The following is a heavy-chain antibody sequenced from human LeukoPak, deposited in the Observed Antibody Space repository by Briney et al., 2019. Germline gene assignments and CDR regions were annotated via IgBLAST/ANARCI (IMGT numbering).Heavy chain of an antibody. CDR3: ATLKDDDYVWGSYRLGSDY. D-gene: IGHD3-16*02. V-gene: IGHV1-24*01. CDR1: GYTLTDLS. J-gene: IGHJ4*02. CDR2: FDPEDGET. Sequence: ASVKVSCKVSGYTLTDLSMHWVRQAPGKGLEWMGGFDPEDGETIYAQKFQGRVTMTEDTSTDTAYMELTSLRSEDTAMYYCATLKDDDYVWGSYRLGSDYWGQGTLVTVSS.